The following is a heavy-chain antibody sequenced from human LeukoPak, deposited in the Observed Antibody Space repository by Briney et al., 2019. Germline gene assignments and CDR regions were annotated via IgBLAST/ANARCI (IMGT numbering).Heavy chain of an antibody. CDR2: VYYTGST. V-gene: IGHV4-59*01. CDR3: ARSSGWSRMDV. D-gene: IGHD6-19*01. CDR1: GDFISGYH. J-gene: IGHJ6*02. Sequence: PSATLSSTFAFSGDFISGYHCSWLRHPPGKGLELIGYVYYTGSTNYNPSVESRVTISLDTSKKQLTLKLSSVTAADRAVYYWARSSGWSRMDVWGQGTTVNGS.